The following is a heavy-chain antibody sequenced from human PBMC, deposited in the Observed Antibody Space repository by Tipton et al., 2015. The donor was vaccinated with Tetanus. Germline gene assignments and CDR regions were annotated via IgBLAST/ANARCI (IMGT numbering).Heavy chain of an antibody. V-gene: IGHV5-51*01. Sequence: QLVQSGAEVKKPGESLKISCQGSGLTLSTYWIAWVRQMPGKGLEWMGFIYPDDSRTGLSPSFQGQVTISADKSISTAYLQWSSLKASDTAMYYCARLGYCSGGSCYLIDYWGQGTLVTVSS. CDR2: IYPDDSRT. CDR3: ARLGYCSGGSCYLIDY. D-gene: IGHD2-15*01. J-gene: IGHJ4*02. CDR1: GLTLSTYW.